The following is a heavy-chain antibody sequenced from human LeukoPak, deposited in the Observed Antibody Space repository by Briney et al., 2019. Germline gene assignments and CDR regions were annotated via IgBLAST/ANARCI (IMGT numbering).Heavy chain of an antibody. CDR2: ISNDGSNN. Sequence: GGSLILSCAASGFTFSSYGMHWVRQAPGKGLEWVAVISNDGSNNYSADSVKGRFTISRDNAKNSLYLQMNSLRAEDTAVYYCASRRGAVAGGIDYWGQGTLVTVSS. D-gene: IGHD6-19*01. CDR3: ASRRGAVAGGIDY. CDR1: GFTFSSYG. V-gene: IGHV3-30*03. J-gene: IGHJ4*02.